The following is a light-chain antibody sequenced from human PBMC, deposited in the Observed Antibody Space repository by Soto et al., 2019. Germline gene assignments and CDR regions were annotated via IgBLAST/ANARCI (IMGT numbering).Light chain of an antibody. Sequence: IQMTQSPSSLSASVGDRVTITCQASQDISKYLNWYQQKPGKAPKLLIYDASNLETGVPSRFSGSGSGTDFTFTVSSLQPEDIGTYYCQQHDNVPLTFGGGTKVEIK. CDR3: QQHDNVPLT. CDR2: DAS. CDR1: QDISKY. J-gene: IGKJ4*01. V-gene: IGKV1-33*01.